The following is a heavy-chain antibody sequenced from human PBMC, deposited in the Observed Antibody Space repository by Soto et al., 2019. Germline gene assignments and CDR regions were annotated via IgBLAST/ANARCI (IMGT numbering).Heavy chain of an antibody. CDR2: ISSTGSAM. V-gene: IGHV3-48*03. D-gene: IGHD5-18*01. Sequence: GGSLRLSCAASGFTFSSYEMNWVRQAPGKGLEWVSYISSTGSAMYYADSVKGRFTISRDNAKSSLFLQMNSLRAEDTAVYYCARLGGYNYGYEGSWGQGTLGTVSS. CDR1: GFTFSSYE. J-gene: IGHJ5*02. CDR3: ARLGGYNYGYEGS.